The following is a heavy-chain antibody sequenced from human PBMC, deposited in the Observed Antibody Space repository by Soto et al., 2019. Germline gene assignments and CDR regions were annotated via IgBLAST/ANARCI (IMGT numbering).Heavy chain of an antibody. Sequence: SETLTLTCAVSSGSISSSNWWSWVRQPPGKGLEWIGEIYHSGSTNYNPSLKSRVTISVDKSKNQFSLKLSSVTAADTAVYYCARVSGWYRDYFDYWGQGTLVTAPQ. J-gene: IGHJ4*02. CDR2: IYHSGST. D-gene: IGHD6-19*01. CDR1: SGSISSSNW. CDR3: ARVSGWYRDYFDY. V-gene: IGHV4-4*02.